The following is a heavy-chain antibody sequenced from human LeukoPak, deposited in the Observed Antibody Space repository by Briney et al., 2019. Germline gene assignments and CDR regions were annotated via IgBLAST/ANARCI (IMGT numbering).Heavy chain of an antibody. Sequence: PSETLSLTCTVSGGSISSGSYYWSWIRQPAGKGLEWIGRIYTSGSTNYNPSLKSRVTMSVDTSKNQFSLKLSSVTAADTAVYYCARGGGYSSSWPYYYYYMDVWGKGTTVTISS. CDR1: GGSISSGSYY. CDR3: ARGGGYSSSWPYYYYYMDV. J-gene: IGHJ6*03. CDR2: IYTSGST. D-gene: IGHD6-13*01. V-gene: IGHV4-61*02.